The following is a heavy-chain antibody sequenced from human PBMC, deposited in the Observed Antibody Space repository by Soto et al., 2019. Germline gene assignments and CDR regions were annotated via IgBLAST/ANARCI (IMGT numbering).Heavy chain of an antibody. J-gene: IGHJ4*01. D-gene: IGHD5-18*01. CDR1: GYTFTSYG. CDR3: ARVQSYGPYSSFDY. CDR2: ISAYNGNT. Sequence: GASVKVSCKASGYTFTSYGISWVRQAPGQGLEWMGWISAYNGNTNYAQKLQGRVTMTTDTSTSTAYMKLRSLRSDDTAVYYCARVQSYGPYSSFDYWGHGTLVTVSS. V-gene: IGHV1-18*01.